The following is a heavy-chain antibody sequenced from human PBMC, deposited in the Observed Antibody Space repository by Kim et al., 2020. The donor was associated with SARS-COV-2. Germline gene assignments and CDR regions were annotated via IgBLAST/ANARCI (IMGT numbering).Heavy chain of an antibody. CDR1: GGSISNNNYY. CDR2: NNYTGST. J-gene: IGHJ4*01. Sequence: SETLSLTCTVSGGSISNNNYYWGWVRQPQGKGLTWIGSNNYTGSTYYNPSLKTRVAISVDTSKTRFSLNLSSVAAAATAVYFCARQMGIAAGPTIDYWG. D-gene: IGHD6-13*01. CDR3: ARQMGIAAGPTIDY. V-gene: IGHV4-39*01.